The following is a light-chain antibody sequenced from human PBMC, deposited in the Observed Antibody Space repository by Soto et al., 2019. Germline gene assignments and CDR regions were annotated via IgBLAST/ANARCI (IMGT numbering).Light chain of an antibody. CDR1: TSDVGGYNY. CDR2: DVS. CDR3: SSYTSSSTVL. V-gene: IGLV2-14*01. Sequence: QSALTQPASVSGSPGQSITISCTGSTSDVGGYNYVSWYQPHPGKAPKVMIYDVSNRPSGVSDRFSGSKSGNTASLTISGLQAEDEADYYCSSYTSSSTVLFGGGTKVTVL. J-gene: IGLJ2*01.